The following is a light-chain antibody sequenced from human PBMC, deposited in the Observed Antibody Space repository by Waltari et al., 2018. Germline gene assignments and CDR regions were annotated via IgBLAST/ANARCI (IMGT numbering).Light chain of an antibody. CDR3: QQYNDWPRT. CDR1: QSVSTN. CDR2: GAS. Sequence: EIVMTQSPAILSASPGERATLSCRARQSVSTNLAWYQQKPGQAPRLLIYGASTRATDIPDRFSGSGSGTEFTLTISSLQSEDFVVYSCQQYNDWPRTFGQGTKVEIK. V-gene: IGKV3-15*01. J-gene: IGKJ1*01.